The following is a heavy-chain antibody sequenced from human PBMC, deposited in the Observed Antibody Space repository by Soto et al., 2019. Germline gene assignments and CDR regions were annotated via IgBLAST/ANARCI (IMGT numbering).Heavy chain of an antibody. Sequence: QVQLVQSAGEVKEPGASVKVSCQASGYTFSDYAISWVRQAPGQGLEWMGWISPSTGNTDQAQNFQGRVIMTLDTSTNTAYMELRSLRSDDTAVYYCVRCYCSVGSCYACWHLDVWGRGTLVTVSS. V-gene: IGHV1-18*01. J-gene: IGHJ2*01. D-gene: IGHD2-15*01. CDR1: GYTFSDYA. CDR2: ISPSTGNT. CDR3: VRCYCSVGSCYACWHLDV.